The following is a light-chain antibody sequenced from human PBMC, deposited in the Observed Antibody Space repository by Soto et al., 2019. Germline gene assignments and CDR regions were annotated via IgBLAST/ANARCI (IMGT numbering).Light chain of an antibody. CDR3: GTWDSSLSADV. Sequence: QSVLTQPPSVSAAPGQKVTISCSGSSSNIANNYVSWYQHVPKTAPKLLIYDNDKRPSGIPDRFSGSSSGTSATLGITGLQTGDEADYYCGTWDSSLSADVFGTGTKLTVL. CDR1: SSNIANNY. J-gene: IGLJ1*01. CDR2: DND. V-gene: IGLV1-51*01.